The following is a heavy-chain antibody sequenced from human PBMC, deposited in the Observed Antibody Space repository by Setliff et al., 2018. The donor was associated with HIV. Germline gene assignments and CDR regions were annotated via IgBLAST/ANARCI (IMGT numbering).Heavy chain of an antibody. CDR3: ARDASQGAFDAFDI. CDR1: GGSISSSSYY. D-gene: IGHD1-26*01. V-gene: IGHV4-39*07. CDR2: IYYSGST. J-gene: IGHJ3*02. Sequence: SETLSLTCTVSGGSISSSSYYWGWIRQTPGKGLEWIGSIYYSGSTYYNPSLKSRVTISVDTSKNQFSLKLSSVTAADTAVYYCARDASQGAFDAFDIWGQGTMVTVSS.